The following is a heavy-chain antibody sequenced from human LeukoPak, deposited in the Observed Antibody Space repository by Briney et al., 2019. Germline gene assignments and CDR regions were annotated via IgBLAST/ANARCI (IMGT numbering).Heavy chain of an antibody. V-gene: IGHV4-31*03. J-gene: IGHJ3*02. CDR1: GGSISSGGYY. D-gene: IGHD6-19*01. CDR3: ARGQTGYSSGWFDPDAFDI. CDR2: IYYSGST. Sequence: SETLSLTCTVSGGSISSGGYYWSWIRQHPGKGLEWIGYIYYSGSTYYNPSLKSRVTISVDTSKNQFSLKLSSVTAADTAVYYCARGQTGYSSGWFDPDAFDIWGQGTMVTVSS.